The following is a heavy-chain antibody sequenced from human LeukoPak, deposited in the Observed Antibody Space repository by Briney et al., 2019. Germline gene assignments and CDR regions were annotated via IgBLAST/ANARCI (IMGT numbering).Heavy chain of an antibody. V-gene: IGHV3-21*01. Sequence: GGSLRLSCAASGLTFSSYSINWVRQAPGKGLEWVSSISSSSSYIYYADSVKGRFTISRDNAKNSLYLQMNSLRAEDTAVYYCARDVSGGDCYWDYWGQGTLVTVSS. D-gene: IGHD2-21*01. CDR1: GLTFSSYS. J-gene: IGHJ4*02. CDR2: ISSSSSYI. CDR3: ARDVSGGDCYWDY.